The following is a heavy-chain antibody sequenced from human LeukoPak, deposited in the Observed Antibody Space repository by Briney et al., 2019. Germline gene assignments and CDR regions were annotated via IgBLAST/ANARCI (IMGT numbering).Heavy chain of an antibody. Sequence: GGSLRLSCAASGFTFSSYAMHGVRQAPGKGLEWVAVISYDGSNKYYADSVKGRFTISRDNSKNTLYLQMNSLRAEDTAVYYCARSKYSVRSFDYWGQGTLVTVSS. J-gene: IGHJ4*02. D-gene: IGHD3-10*01. CDR2: ISYDGSNK. CDR1: GFTFSSYA. V-gene: IGHV3-30*01. CDR3: ARSKYSVRSFDY.